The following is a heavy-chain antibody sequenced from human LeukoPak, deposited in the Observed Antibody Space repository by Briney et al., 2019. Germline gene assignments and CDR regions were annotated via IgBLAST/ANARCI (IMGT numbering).Heavy chain of an antibody. CDR2: ISASGPST. Sequence: PGGSLRLSCAASGFTFSNFAMSWVRQAPGKGLEWVSGISASGPSTYYADSVKGRFTISRDNSKNTVYLQMNSLRAEDTDVYYCAKHLAVAGTLAAYWGQGTLVTVSS. J-gene: IGHJ4*02. V-gene: IGHV3-23*01. D-gene: IGHD6-19*01. CDR3: AKHLAVAGTLAAY. CDR1: GFTFSNFA.